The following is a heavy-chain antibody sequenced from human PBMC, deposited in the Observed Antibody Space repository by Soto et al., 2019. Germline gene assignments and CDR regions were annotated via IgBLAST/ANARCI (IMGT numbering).Heavy chain of an antibody. J-gene: IGHJ4*02. V-gene: IGHV3-21*01. CDR1: GFTFSSYS. D-gene: IGHD6-19*01. CDR3: ARDFIAVAGLFDY. CDR2: ISSSSSYI. Sequence: GGSLRLSCAASGFTFSSYSMNWVRQAPGKGLEWVSSISSSSSYIYYADSVKGRFTISRDNAKNSLYLQMNSLRAEDTAVYYCARDFIAVAGLFDYWGQGTLVTVSS.